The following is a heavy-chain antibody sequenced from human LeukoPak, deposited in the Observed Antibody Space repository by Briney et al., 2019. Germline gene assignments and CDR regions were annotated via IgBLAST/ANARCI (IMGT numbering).Heavy chain of an antibody. J-gene: IGHJ6*03. Sequence: SETLSLTCTVSGGSISSSSYYWGWIRQPPGKGLEWIGSIYYSGSTYYNPSLKSRVTISVDTSKNQFSLKLSSVTAADTAVYYCARGGLNSVVIPAAMGGDYYYMDVWGKGTTVTVSS. CDR2: IYYSGST. V-gene: IGHV4-39*01. CDR1: GGSISSSSYY. D-gene: IGHD2-2*01. CDR3: ARGGLNSVVIPAAMGGDYYYMDV.